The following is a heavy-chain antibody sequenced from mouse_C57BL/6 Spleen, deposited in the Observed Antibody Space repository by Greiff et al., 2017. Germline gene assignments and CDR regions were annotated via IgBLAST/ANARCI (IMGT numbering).Heavy chain of an antibody. V-gene: IGHV1-80*01. Sequence: QVQLQQSGAALVKPGASVKISCKASGYAFSSYWMNWVKQRPGKGLEWIGQIYPGDGDTNYNGKFKGKATLTADKSSSTAYVQLSSRTSEDSAVYFGARGAELYGNWFAYWGQGTLVTVSA. CDR1: GYAFSSYW. CDR3: ARGAELYGNWFAY. D-gene: IGHD2-1*01. J-gene: IGHJ3*01. CDR2: IYPGDGDT.